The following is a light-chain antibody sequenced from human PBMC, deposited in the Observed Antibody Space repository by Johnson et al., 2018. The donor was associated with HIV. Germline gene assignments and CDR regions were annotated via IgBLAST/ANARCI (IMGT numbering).Light chain of an antibody. Sequence: QSVLTQPPSVSAAPGQKVTIPCSGSSSNIGNNYASWYQQVPGTAPKLLIYDNHKRPSGIPDRFSGSKSGPSATLGITGLQTGDEADYYCGTWDGSLSAGVFGTGTKVTVL. J-gene: IGLJ1*01. CDR1: SSNIGNNY. CDR2: DNH. V-gene: IGLV1-51*01. CDR3: GTWDGSLSAGV.